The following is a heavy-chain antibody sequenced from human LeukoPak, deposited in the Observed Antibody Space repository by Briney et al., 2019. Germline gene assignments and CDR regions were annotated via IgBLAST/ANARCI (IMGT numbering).Heavy chain of an antibody. D-gene: IGHD4-17*01. V-gene: IGHV1-2*02. CDR3: AIVGEALDY. Sequence: ASVKVSCKASGGTFSSYAISWVLQAPGQGLEWMGWINPNSGDTNYAQNFQGRVTMTRDTSISTAYMELNRLRSDDTAVYYCAIVGEALDYWGQGTLVTVSS. J-gene: IGHJ4*02. CDR2: INPNSGDT. CDR1: GGTFSSYA.